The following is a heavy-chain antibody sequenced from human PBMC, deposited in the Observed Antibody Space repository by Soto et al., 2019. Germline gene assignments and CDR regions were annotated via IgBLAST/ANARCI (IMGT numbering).Heavy chain of an antibody. CDR3: ARKGYIGNFGLDV. V-gene: IGHV1-18*01. CDR1: GYTFLNYD. D-gene: IGHD5-12*01. Sequence: ASVKVSCKXSGYTFLNYDVAWVRRAPGQGLEWMGWISLSKRKTFYQPSLQGRVTMTTDTGTTTAYMEVRSLRSDDTALYYCARKGYIGNFGLDVWGQGTTVTVSS. CDR2: ISLSKRKT. J-gene: IGHJ6*02.